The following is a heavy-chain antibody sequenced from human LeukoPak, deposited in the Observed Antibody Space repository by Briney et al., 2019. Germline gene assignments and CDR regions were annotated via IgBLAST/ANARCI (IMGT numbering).Heavy chain of an antibody. Sequence: PSETLSLTCAVYGGSFSGYYWSWIRQPPGKGLEWIGEINHSGSTNYNPSLKSRVTISVDTSKNQFSLKLSSVTAADTAVYYCASGSSAYYYYYMDVWGKGTTVTVSS. J-gene: IGHJ6*03. CDR2: INHSGST. CDR1: GGSFSGYY. D-gene: IGHD1-26*01. CDR3: ASGSSAYYYYYMDV. V-gene: IGHV4-34*01.